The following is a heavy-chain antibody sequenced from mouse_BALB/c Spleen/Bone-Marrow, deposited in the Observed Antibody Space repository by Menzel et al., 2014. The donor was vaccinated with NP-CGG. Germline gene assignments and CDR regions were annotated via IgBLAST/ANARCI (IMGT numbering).Heavy chain of an antibody. CDR1: GYTFTSYW. V-gene: IGHV1S22*01. CDR3: TREDRDWYFDV. Sequence: LQQSGSELVRPGASVKLSCKASGYTFTSYWMHWVKQRPGQGLEWIGNNYPGSGSTNYDEKFKSKATLTVDTSSSAAYMQLSSLTSGDSAVYFCTREDRDWYFDVWGAGTTVTVSS. CDR2: NYPGSGST. J-gene: IGHJ1*01.